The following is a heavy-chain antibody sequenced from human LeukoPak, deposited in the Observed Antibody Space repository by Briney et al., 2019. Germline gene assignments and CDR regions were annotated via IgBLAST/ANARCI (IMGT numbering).Heavy chain of an antibody. D-gene: IGHD3-16*02. V-gene: IGHV3-74*01. Sequence: GGSLRLSCAASGFTFSSYWMHWVRQAPGKGLVWVSRISSDGSSTRYADSVKGRFTISRDNAKNTLYLQMNSLRAEDTAVYYCARERTLPYDYVWGSYRTHFDYWGQGTLVSVSS. CDR3: ARERTLPYDYVWGSYRTHFDY. CDR2: ISSDGSST. CDR1: GFTFSSYW. J-gene: IGHJ4*02.